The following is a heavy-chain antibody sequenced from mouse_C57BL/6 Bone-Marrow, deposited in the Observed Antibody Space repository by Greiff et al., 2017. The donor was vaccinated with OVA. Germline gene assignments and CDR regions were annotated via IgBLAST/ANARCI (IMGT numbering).Heavy chain of an antibody. Sequence: VQLKESGAELVRPGASVKLSCTASGFNIKDYYMHWVKQRPEQGLEWIGRIDPEDGDTEYAPKFQGKATMTADTSSNTAYLQLSSLTSEDSAVYYCARRGYSNWMDYWGQGTSVTVSS. CDR2: IDPEDGDT. CDR1: GFNIKDYY. V-gene: IGHV14-1*01. CDR3: ARRGYSNWMDY. D-gene: IGHD2-5*01. J-gene: IGHJ4*01.